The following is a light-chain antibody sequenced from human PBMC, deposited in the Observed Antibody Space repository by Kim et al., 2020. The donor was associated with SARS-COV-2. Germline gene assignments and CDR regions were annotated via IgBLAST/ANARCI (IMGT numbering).Light chain of an antibody. J-gene: IGKJ1*01. Sequence: ERSTLFCRDSQSVVTNYLAWYQQKPGQAPRLRIYGASSRATGIPDRFSCSGSGTDFTLTISRLEPEDFAVYYCQQYGSSPRTFGQGTKVDIK. V-gene: IGKV3-20*01. CDR1: QSVVTNY. CDR3: QQYGSSPRT. CDR2: GAS.